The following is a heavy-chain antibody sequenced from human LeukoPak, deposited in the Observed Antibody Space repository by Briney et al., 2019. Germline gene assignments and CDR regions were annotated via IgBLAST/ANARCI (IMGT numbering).Heavy chain of an antibody. CDR1: GYAFTDYH. J-gene: IGHJ5*02. V-gene: IGHV1-46*01. CDR3: ARERITMVRGVPLGFDP. D-gene: IGHD3-10*01. Sequence: ASVKVSCKASGYAFTDYHIHWVRQAPGQGLEWMGIINPSGGSTSYAQKFQGRVTMTRDTSTSTVYMELSSLRSEDTAVYYCARERITMVRGVPLGFDPWGQGTLVTVSS. CDR2: INPSGGST.